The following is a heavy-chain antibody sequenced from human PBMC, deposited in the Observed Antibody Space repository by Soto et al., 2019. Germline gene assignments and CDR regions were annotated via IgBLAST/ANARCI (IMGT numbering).Heavy chain of an antibody. CDR1: GFSFSSYA. CDR3: AKGSIEYSASVDN. J-gene: IGHJ4*02. Sequence: EVQLLESGGGLVQPGGSLRLSCAASGFSFSSYAMVWVRQAPGKGLEWVSVISARGGSSYSEDSLKGRFTISRDNSKNVFSLEINSLRAEDTAIYFCAKGSIEYSASVDNWGQGTLVLVSS. D-gene: IGHD5-12*01. V-gene: IGHV3-23*01. CDR2: ISARGGSS.